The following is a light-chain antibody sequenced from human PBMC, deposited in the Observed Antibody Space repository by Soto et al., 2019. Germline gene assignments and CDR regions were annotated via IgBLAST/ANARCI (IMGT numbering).Light chain of an antibody. J-gene: IGKJ5*01. CDR1: QSLSNNY. V-gene: IGKV3-20*01. CDR3: QQYGSSPLIT. CDR2: GVS. Sequence: EIVLTQSPATLSLSPGERATLSCRASQSLSNNYLAWYQQKPGQAPKFLIYGVSSRATGIPDRFSGSGSGTDFTLTISRLEPEDFAVYHCQQYGSSPLITFGQGTRLEI.